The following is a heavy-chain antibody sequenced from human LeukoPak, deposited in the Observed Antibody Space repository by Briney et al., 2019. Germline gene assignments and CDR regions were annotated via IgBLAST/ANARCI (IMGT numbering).Heavy chain of an antibody. Sequence: PSETLSLTCTVSGGSISSYYWSLIRQPPRNRLHWIGYIYYSGNTDYNPSLKSRVTISVDTSKNQFSLKLSSVTAADTAVYYCASHYYYGSGSYYYFDYWGQGTLVTVSS. D-gene: IGHD3-10*01. CDR3: ASHYYYGSGSYYYFDY. V-gene: IGHV4-59*01. J-gene: IGHJ4*02. CDR1: GGSISSYY. CDR2: IYYSGNT.